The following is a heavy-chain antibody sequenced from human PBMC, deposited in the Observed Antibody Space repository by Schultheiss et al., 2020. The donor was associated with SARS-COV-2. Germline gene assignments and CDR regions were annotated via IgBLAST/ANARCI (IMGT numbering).Heavy chain of an antibody. CDR1: GGSFSGYY. V-gene: IGHV4-59*01. D-gene: IGHD3-3*01. CDR3: ARGPPDFWSGYQLYYYYYGMDV. CDR2: IYYSGST. Sequence: SETLSLTCAVYGGSFSGYYWSWIRQPPGKGLEWIGYIYYSGSTNYNPSLKSRVTISVDTSKNQFSLKLSSVTAADTAVYYCARGPPDFWSGYQLYYYYYGMDVWGQGTTVTVSS. J-gene: IGHJ6*02.